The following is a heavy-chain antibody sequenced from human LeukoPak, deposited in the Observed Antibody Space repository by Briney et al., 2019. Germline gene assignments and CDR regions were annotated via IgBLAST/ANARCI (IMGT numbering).Heavy chain of an antibody. J-gene: IGHJ3*02. CDR2: IYYSGST. CDR3: ARDGRYYYAFDI. CDR1: GGSISSGGYS. D-gene: IGHD1-26*01. V-gene: IGHV4-30-4*07. Sequence: SETLSLTCAVSGGSISSGGYSWSWIRQPPGKGLEWIGYIYYSGSTYYNPSLKSRATISVDTSKNQFSLKLSSVTAADTAVYYCARDGRYYYAFDIWGQGTMVTVSS.